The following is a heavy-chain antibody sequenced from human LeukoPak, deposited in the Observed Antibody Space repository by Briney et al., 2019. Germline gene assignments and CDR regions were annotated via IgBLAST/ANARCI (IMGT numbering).Heavy chain of an antibody. CDR1: GFTFNNYG. D-gene: IGHD2-2*01. CDR3: ARADRTSWFDY. CDR2: ISNSGSST. J-gene: IGHJ4*02. V-gene: IGHV3-48*04. Sequence: GGSLRLSCAASGFTFNNYGMHYVRQAPGKGLEWVSYISNSGSSTKYADSVKGRFTISRDNAKNSLSLQMNSVRPEDTAVYYCARADRTSWFDYWGQGTLVTVSS.